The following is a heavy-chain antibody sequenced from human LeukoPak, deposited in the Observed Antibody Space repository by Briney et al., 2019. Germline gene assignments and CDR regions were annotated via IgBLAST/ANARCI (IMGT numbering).Heavy chain of an antibody. CDR3: TRESGAFSPFGF. CDR1: GGSIMTTNW. D-gene: IGHD1-26*01. Sequence: PSETLSLTCAVSGGSIMTTNWWSWVRQPPGKGLEWIGGVHLNGATNYNPSLESRVSMSIDTSKNQMSLKLTSVTAADTAIYYCTRESGAFSPFGFWGQGTLVTVSS. J-gene: IGHJ4*02. CDR2: VHLNGAT. V-gene: IGHV4-4*02.